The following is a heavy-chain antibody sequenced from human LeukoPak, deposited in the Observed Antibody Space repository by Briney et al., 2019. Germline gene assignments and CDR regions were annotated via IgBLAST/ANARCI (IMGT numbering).Heavy chain of an antibody. J-gene: IGHJ4*02. CDR2: ITSSTNYI. D-gene: IGHD3-22*01. CDR3: ARDTNYYDSSGYYSGSDFDY. CDR1: GFTFSSYS. Sequence: GGSLRLSCAASGFTFSSYSMNWVRQAPGKGLGWVSSITSSTNYIYYADSVKGRFTISRDDAKNTLYLQMNSLRAEDTAVYYCARDTNYYDSSGYYSGSDFDYWGQGTLVTVSS. V-gene: IGHV3-21*04.